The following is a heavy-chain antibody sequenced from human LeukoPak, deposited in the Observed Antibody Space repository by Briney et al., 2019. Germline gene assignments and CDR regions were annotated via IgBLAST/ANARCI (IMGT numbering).Heavy chain of an antibody. D-gene: IGHD6-6*01. Sequence: QPGGSLRLSCAASGFTVSSNYMSWVRQAPGKGLEWVSIIYSGGSTYYADSVKGRFTISRDNSKNTLYLQMNSLRAEDTAVYYCAKDGYSSSSRGHYFDYWGQGTLVTVSS. CDR2: IYSGGST. CDR1: GFTVSSNY. J-gene: IGHJ4*02. CDR3: AKDGYSSSSRGHYFDY. V-gene: IGHV3-53*01.